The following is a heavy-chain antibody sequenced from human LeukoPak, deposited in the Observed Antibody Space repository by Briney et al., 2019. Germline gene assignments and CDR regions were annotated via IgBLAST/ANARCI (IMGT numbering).Heavy chain of an antibody. Sequence: SGGSLRLSCAASGFTFSDHWMTWVRQAPGKGLEWVANIKQDGGEKDYVDSVKGRFTISRDIAKNSVYLQMNSLRDEDTAVYYCARALRPGSYYGYYYGMDVWGQGTTVTVSS. V-gene: IGHV3-7*04. D-gene: IGHD1-26*01. CDR2: IKQDGGEK. CDR1: GFTFSDHW. CDR3: ARALRPGSYYGYYYGMDV. J-gene: IGHJ6*02.